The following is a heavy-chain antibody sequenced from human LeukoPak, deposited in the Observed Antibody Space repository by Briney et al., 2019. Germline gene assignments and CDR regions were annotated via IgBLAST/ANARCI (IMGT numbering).Heavy chain of an antibody. J-gene: IGHJ4*02. V-gene: IGHV1-2*02. CDR3: ARGSSSTSGFHY. CDR1: GYTFTGYY. Sequence: ASVKVSCKASGYTFTGYYMHWVRQAPGQGLGWMGWINPNSGGTNYAQKFQGRVTMTRDTSISTAYMELRSLTSDDTAAYYCARGSSSTSGFHYWGQGTLVTVSS. D-gene: IGHD2-2*01. CDR2: INPNSGGT.